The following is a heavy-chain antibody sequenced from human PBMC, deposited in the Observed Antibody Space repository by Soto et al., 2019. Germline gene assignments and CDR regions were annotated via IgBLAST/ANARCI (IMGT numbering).Heavy chain of an antibody. D-gene: IGHD3-22*01. CDR3: ARGDGDYYDGNGYLGRH. V-gene: IGHV3-74*01. Sequence: EVQLVESGGGLVQPGGSLRLSCAASGFTFSSYWMHWVRQAPGKGLVWVSRINSDGSRTSYADSAKGRFTISRDTAKNTLYLQMNSLRAEDTAVYYCARGDGDYYDGNGYLGRHWGQGTLVTVSS. CDR1: GFTFSSYW. J-gene: IGHJ4*02. CDR2: INSDGSRT.